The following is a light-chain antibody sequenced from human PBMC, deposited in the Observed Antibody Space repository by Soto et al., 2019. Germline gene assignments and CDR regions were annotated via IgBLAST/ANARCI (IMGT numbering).Light chain of an antibody. V-gene: IGLV2-8*01. J-gene: IGLJ3*02. Sequence: QSALTQPPSASGSPGQSVTISCTGTSSDVGGYNYVSWYQQHPGKAPKLMIYEVSKRPSGVPDLFSCSKSGNTASLTVSGLQAEDEADYYCSSDAGSNNLVFGGGTKVTVL. CDR3: SSDAGSNNLV. CDR1: SSDVGGYNY. CDR2: EVS.